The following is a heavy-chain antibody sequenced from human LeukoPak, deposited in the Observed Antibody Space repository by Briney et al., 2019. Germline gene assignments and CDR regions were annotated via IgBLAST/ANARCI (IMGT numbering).Heavy chain of an antibody. J-gene: IGHJ3*01. CDR3: AREFDAFDV. V-gene: IGHV3-30-3*01. CDR1: GFSFTYYA. Sequence: PGRSLRLSCAASGFSFTYYAMHWVRQAPGKGLEWVAVISYDGSDEYYTDSVKGRFTISRDNSKNTLYLQMNSLRAEDTAVYYCAREFDAFDVWGQGTMVTVSS. CDR2: ISYDGSDE.